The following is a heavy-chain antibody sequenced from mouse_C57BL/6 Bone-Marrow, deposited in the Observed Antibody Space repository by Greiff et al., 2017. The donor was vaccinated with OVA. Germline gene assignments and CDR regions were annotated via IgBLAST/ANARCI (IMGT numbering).Heavy chain of an antibody. V-gene: IGHV1-19*01. CDR2: INPYNGGT. D-gene: IGHD4-1*01. CDR3: ARLTGTGRGYAMDY. CDR1: GYTFTDYY. Sequence: VQLQQSGPVLVKPGASVKMSCKASGYTFTDYYMNWVKQSHGKSLEWIGVINPYNGGTSYNQKFKGKATLTVDKSSSTAYMELNSLTSEDSAVYYCARLTGTGRGYAMDYWGQGTSVTVSS. J-gene: IGHJ4*01.